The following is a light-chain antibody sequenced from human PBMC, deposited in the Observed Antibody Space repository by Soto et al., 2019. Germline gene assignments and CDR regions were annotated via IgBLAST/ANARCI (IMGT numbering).Light chain of an antibody. J-gene: IGKJ1*01. CDR1: QSVSSSY. CDR2: AAS. V-gene: IGKV3-20*01. Sequence: IVLTQSPGTLSLSPGERATLSCRASQSVSSSYLAWYQQKPGQAPRLLIYAASRRATGIPDRFSGSGSGTDFTLTISRLEPEDFAVYYCQQYGSSPWTFGQGTK. CDR3: QQYGSSPWT.